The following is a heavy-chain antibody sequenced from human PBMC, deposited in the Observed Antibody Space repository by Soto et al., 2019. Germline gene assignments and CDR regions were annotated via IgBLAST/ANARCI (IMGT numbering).Heavy chain of an antibody. CDR1: GYTFTSHD. CDR2: MNPNSGHT. CDR3: ASDMSTT. D-gene: IGHD2-2*01. J-gene: IGHJ5*01. V-gene: IGHV1-8*01. Sequence: ASVKVSCKASGYTFTSHDINWMRQTTGQGLEWKGWMNPNSGHTNYAQNFQGRVTMIRDTSISTAYMELTNLRSEDSAIYYCASDMSTTWG.